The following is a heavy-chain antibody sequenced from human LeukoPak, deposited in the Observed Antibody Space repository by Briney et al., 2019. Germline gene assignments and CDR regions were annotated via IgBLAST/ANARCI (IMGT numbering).Heavy chain of an antibody. D-gene: IGHD3-10*01. V-gene: IGHV4-38-2*02. J-gene: IGHJ4*02. CDR2: IYHSGST. CDR3: ARTQAGELLWFGEN. Sequence: SETLSLTCTVSGYSISSGYYWGWIQQPPGKGLEWIGSIYHSGSTYYNPSLKSRVTISVDTSKNQFSLKLSSVTAADTAVYYCARTQAGELLWFGENWGQGTLVTVSS. CDR1: GYSISSGYY.